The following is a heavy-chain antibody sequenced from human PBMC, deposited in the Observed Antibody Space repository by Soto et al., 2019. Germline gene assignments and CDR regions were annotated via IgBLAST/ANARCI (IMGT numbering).Heavy chain of an antibody. CDR2: IDPSDSYT. CDR3: AVPSDLWSGYYNYGMDV. CDR1: GYSFTSYW. J-gene: IGHJ6*02. V-gene: IGHV5-10-1*01. D-gene: IGHD3-3*01. Sequence: RGESLKISCKGSGYSFTSYWISWVRQMPGKGLEWMGRIDPSDSYTNYSPSFQGHVTISADKSISTAYLQWSSLKASDTAMYYCAVPSDLWSGYYNYGMDVWGQGTTVTVSS.